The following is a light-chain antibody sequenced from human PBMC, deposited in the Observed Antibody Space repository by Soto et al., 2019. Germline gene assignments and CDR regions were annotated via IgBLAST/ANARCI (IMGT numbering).Light chain of an antibody. Sequence: EIVLTQSPATLSLSPGERAPLSCRASQSVSSNLAWYQQKPGQPPRLLIYDSSTRATGFPDRFSGSGSGTDFTLTIIGLEPEDFAVYYCQQYDISPWTFGQGTKVDIK. CDR3: QQYDISPWT. J-gene: IGKJ1*01. CDR1: QSVSSN. V-gene: IGKV3-20*01. CDR2: DSS.